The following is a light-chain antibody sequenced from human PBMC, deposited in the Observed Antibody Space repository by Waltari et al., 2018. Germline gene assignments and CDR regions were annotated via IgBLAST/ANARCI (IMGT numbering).Light chain of an antibody. Sequence: EIVLTQSPATLSLSPGERATLSCRASQSVSSNLAWYQQKPGQAPRLLIYDASNRATGSPARFSGGGSGTDFTLTISSLEPEDYAVYDCQQRSNWPLTFGGGTKVEI. CDR3: QQRSNWPLT. CDR1: QSVSSN. J-gene: IGKJ4*01. V-gene: IGKV3-11*01. CDR2: DAS.